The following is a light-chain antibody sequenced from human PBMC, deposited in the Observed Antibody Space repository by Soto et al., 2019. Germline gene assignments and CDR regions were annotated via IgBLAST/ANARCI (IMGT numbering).Light chain of an antibody. CDR3: QLYGSSLWT. CDR2: GAS. CDR1: QGVSSTY. V-gene: IGKV3-20*01. J-gene: IGKJ1*01. Sequence: DIVLTQSPGTLSLSPGERATLSCRASQGVSSTYLAWYQQKPGQAPRLLIYGASARATGIPDRFSGSASGTVFTLTISRLEPEDFAVYYCQLYGSSLWTFGQGTKVDIK.